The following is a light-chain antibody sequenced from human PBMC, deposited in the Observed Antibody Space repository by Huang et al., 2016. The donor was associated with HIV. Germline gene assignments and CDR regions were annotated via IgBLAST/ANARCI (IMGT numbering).Light chain of an antibody. J-gene: IGKJ4*01. V-gene: IGKV4-1*01. CDR1: QSIIYKSKNNNVRDNKNF. CDR3: QQYYSSPFT. Sequence: DIVMAQSPDSLPVFLGERATINGKSIQSIIYKSKNNNVRDNKNFLAWYQQKPGQPPKLLIYWASTRESGVPDRFSGSGSGTDFTLTISSLQAEDVAVYYCQQYYSSPFTFGGGTKVEIK. CDR2: WAS.